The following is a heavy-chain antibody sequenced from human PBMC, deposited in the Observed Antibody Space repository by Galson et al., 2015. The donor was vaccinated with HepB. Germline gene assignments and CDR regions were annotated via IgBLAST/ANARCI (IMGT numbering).Heavy chain of an antibody. CDR3: ARDFPPRLGVPAVWYAFDI. V-gene: IGHV1-18*01. Sequence: SVKVSCKASGYTFTSYGISWVRQAPGQGLEWMGWISAYNGNTNYGQKLQGRVTMTTDTSTSTAYMELRSLRSDDTAVYYCARDFPPRLGVPAVWYAFDIWGQGTMVTVSS. CDR2: ISAYNGNT. D-gene: IGHD2-2*01. CDR1: GYTFTSYG. J-gene: IGHJ3*02.